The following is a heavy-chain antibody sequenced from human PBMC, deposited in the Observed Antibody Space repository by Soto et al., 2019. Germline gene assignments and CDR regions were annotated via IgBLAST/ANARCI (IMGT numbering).Heavy chain of an antibody. J-gene: IGHJ4*02. V-gene: IGHV2-5*01. CDR1: GFSLSTFGMG. CDR3: VNSRDSSPSDY. Sequence: SGPTLVNPTQTLTLTCTFSGFSLSTFGMGVGWIRQPPGKAMEWLALIYWNDDKRYSPSLRSRLTITKDTSKNLVVLRMTNMDPVDTATCYCVNSRDSSPSDYWGQGTLVTVSS. CDR2: IYWNDDK. D-gene: IGHD2-21*02.